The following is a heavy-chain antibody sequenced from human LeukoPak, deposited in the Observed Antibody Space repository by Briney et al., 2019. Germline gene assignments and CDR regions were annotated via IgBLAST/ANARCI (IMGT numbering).Heavy chain of an antibody. Sequence: SETLSLTCAVYGGSFSGYYWSRIRQPPGKGLEWIGEINHSGSTNYNPSLKSRVTISVDTSKNQFSLKLSSVTAADTAVYYCARFSRLGSSPLGLDYWGQGTLVTVSS. J-gene: IGHJ4*02. CDR2: INHSGST. D-gene: IGHD3-16*01. CDR1: GGSFSGYY. CDR3: ARFSRLGSSPLGLDY. V-gene: IGHV4-34*01.